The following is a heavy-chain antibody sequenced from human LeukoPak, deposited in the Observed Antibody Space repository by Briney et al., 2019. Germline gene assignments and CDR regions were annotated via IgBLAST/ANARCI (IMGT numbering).Heavy chain of an antibody. CDR3: AKAIGYCSSTSCPLDSFDY. V-gene: IGHV3-23*01. CDR1: GFTFSSYA. CDR2: ISGSGGST. J-gene: IGHJ4*02. Sequence: PGGSLRLSCAASGFTFSSYAMSWVRQAPGKGLEWVSAISGSGGSTYYADSVKGRFTISRDNSKNTLYLQMNSQRAEDTAVYYCAKAIGYCSSTSCPLDSFDYWGQGTLVTVSS. D-gene: IGHD2-2*01.